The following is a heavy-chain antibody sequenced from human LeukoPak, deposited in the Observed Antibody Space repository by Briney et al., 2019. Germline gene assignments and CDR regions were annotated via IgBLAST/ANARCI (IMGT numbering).Heavy chain of an antibody. CDR2: IYYSGST. Sequence: PSETLSLTCTVSGGSFSSYYWSWIRQPPGKGLEWIGYIYYSGSTNYNPSLKSRVTISVDTSKNQFSLKLSSVTAADTAVYYCARGNYDSSGYYYSYYYYYMDVWGKGTTVTVSS. CDR3: ARGNYDSSGYYYSYYYYYMDV. J-gene: IGHJ6*03. CDR1: GGSFSSYY. D-gene: IGHD3-22*01. V-gene: IGHV4-59*08.